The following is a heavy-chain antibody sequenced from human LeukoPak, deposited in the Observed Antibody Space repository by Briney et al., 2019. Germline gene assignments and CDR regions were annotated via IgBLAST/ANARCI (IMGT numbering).Heavy chain of an antibody. Sequence: PPETLSLTCTVSGGSISSSSYYWGWIRQPPGKGLEWIGSIYYSGSTYYNPSLKSRVTISVDTSKNQLSLRLSSVTAADTAVYYCARHSSYSSGPGWFDPWGQGTLVTVSS. V-gene: IGHV4-39*01. CDR2: IYYSGST. D-gene: IGHD6-19*01. CDR3: ARHSSYSSGPGWFDP. CDR1: GGSISSSSYY. J-gene: IGHJ5*02.